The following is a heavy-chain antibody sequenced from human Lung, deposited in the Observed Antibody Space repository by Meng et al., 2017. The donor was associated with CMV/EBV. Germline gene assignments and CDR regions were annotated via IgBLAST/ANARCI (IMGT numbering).Heavy chain of an antibody. CDR2: IYYTGST. J-gene: IGHJ6*02. V-gene: IGHV4-59*13. CDR3: ARATGGNGLVAYYYYGLDV. D-gene: IGHD5-12*01. CDR1: GGXISGYY. Sequence: SXTXSLXCAVSGGXISGYYWSWIRQPPGKGLEWIGYIYYTGSTNYNPSLKSRVTISLDTSKNQFSLKLRSVTAADTAVYYCARATGGNGLVAYYYYGLDVWXQGTXVTVSS.